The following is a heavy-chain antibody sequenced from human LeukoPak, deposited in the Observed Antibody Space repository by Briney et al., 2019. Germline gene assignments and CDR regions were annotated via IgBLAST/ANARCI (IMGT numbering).Heavy chain of an antibody. V-gene: IGHV3-30*18. CDR1: GFTFSTYG. CDR3: AKDEGHCSGGSCYRQDY. J-gene: IGHJ4*02. D-gene: IGHD2-15*01. Sequence: GGSLRLSCAASGFTFSTYGMHWVRQAPGKGPEWVAVISNDGSNKYYAESVKGRFTISRDNSKNTLYLQMNSLRAEDTAVYYCAKDEGHCSGGSCYRQDYWGQGTLVTASS. CDR2: ISNDGSNK.